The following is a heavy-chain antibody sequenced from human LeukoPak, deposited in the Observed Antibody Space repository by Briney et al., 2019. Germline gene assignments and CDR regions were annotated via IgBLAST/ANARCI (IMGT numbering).Heavy chain of an antibody. CDR1: GFTFSSYG. D-gene: IGHD3-10*02. Sequence: GGSLRLSCAASGFTFSSYGMHWVRQAPGKGLEWVSSISSSGSTIYYADSVKGRFTISRDNAKNSLYLQMNSLRAEDTAVYYCAELGITMIGGVWGKGTTVTISS. V-gene: IGHV3-48*04. CDR3: AELGITMIGGV. J-gene: IGHJ6*04. CDR2: ISSSGSTI.